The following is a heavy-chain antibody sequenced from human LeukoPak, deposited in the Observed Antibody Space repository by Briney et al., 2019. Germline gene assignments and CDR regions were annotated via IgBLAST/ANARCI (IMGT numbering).Heavy chain of an antibody. Sequence: PGRSLRLSCAASGFTFSSYAMHWVRQAPGKGLEWVAVISYDGSNKCYADSVKGRFTISRDNSKNTLYLQMNSLRAEDTAVYYCARGDYGGFYGMDVWGQGTTVTVSS. J-gene: IGHJ6*02. D-gene: IGHD4-23*01. CDR3: ARGDYGGFYGMDV. CDR1: GFTFSSYA. V-gene: IGHV3-30-3*01. CDR2: ISYDGSNK.